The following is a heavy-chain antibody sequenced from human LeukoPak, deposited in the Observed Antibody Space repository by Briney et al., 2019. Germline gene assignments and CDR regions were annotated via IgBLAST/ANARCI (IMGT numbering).Heavy chain of an antibody. CDR3: ARYCSSTSCYAFDI. D-gene: IGHD2-2*01. J-gene: IGHJ3*02. V-gene: IGHV1-8*01. CDR1: GYTFTSYD. Sequence: ASVKVSCKASGYTFTSYDINWVRQATGQGLEWMGWMNPNSGNTGYAQKFQGRVTITRNTSISTAYMELSSLRSEDTAVYYCARYCSSTSCYAFDIWGQGTMVTVSS. CDR2: MNPNSGNT.